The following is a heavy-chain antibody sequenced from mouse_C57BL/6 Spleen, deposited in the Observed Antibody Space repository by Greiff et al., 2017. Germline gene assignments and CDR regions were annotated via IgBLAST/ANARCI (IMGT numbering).Heavy chain of an antibody. D-gene: IGHD2-5*01. Sequence: EVQLVESGGGLVKPGGSLKLSCAASGFTFSSYAMSWVRQTPEKRLEWVATISDGGSYTYYPDNVKGRFTISRDNAKNNLYLQMSHLKSEDTAMYYCAREGIVTTQYYAMDYWGQGTSVTVSS. CDR3: AREGIVTTQYYAMDY. J-gene: IGHJ4*01. CDR2: ISDGGSYT. V-gene: IGHV5-4*01. CDR1: GFTFSSYA.